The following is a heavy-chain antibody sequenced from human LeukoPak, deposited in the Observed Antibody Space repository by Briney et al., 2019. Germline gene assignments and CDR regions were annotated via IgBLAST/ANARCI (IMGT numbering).Heavy chain of an antibody. CDR2: IYPGDSDT. CDR3: ARQGLRFLEWLETGWDY. D-gene: IGHD3-3*01. CDR1: GYSFTSYW. Sequence: GESLKISCKGSGYSFTSYWIGWVRQMPGKGLEWMGIIYPGDSDTRYSPSFQGQVTISADKSISTAYLQWSSLKASDTAMYYCARQGLRFLEWLETGWDYWGQGTLVTVSS. J-gene: IGHJ4*02. V-gene: IGHV5-51*01.